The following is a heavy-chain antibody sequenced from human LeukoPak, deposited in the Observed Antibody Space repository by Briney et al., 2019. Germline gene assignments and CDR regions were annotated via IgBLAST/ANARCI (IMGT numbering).Heavy chain of an antibody. J-gene: IGHJ6*03. Sequence: SETLSLTCAVSGYSISSGYYWGWIRQPPGKGLEWIGSIYHSGSTYYNPSLKSRVTISVDTSKSQFSLKLSSVTAADTAVYYCARRGVVVAAGQIRYYYYYMDVWGKGTTVTVSS. D-gene: IGHD2-15*01. CDR1: GYSISSGYY. CDR2: IYHSGST. V-gene: IGHV4-38-2*01. CDR3: ARRGVVVAAGQIRYYYYYMDV.